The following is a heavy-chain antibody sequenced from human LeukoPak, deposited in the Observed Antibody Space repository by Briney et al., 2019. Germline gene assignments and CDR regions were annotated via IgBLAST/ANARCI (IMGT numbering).Heavy chain of an antibody. D-gene: IGHD3-10*01. CDR1: GYTFTSYD. CDR3: ARRARMSGVRGVTLDY. Sequence: ASVKVSCKASGYTFTSYDINWVRQATGQGLEWMGWMNPNSGNTGYAQKFQGRVTMTRNTSITTAYMELSSLRSEYTAVYHCARRARMSGVRGVTLDYWGQGSLVTGSS. J-gene: IGHJ4*02. V-gene: IGHV1-8*01. CDR2: MNPNSGNT.